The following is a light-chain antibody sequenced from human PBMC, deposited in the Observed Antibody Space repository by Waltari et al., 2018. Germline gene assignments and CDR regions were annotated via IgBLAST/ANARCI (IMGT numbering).Light chain of an antibody. J-gene: IGKJ1*01. Sequence: EIVLTQSPGTLSLSPGERATLSCRASQSVSRALAWYQQNPGQAPGLLIYGASNRATGIPDRFSGSGSGTDFSLIIIRLEPEDFAVYYCQHYVSLPVTFGQGTKVEIK. CDR2: GAS. CDR1: QSVSRA. V-gene: IGKV3-20*01. CDR3: QHYVSLPVT.